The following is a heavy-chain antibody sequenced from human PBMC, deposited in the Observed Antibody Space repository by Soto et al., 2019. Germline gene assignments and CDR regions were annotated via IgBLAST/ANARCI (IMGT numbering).Heavy chain of an antibody. CDR2: IGTAGDT. CDR3: ARGRGGLIPVDY. Sequence: PGGSLRLSCAASGFTFSSYDMHWVRQATGKGLEWVSAIGTAGDTYYPGSVKGRFTISRENAKNSLYLQMNSLRAGDTAVYYCARGRGGLIPVDYWGQGTLVTVSS. J-gene: IGHJ4*02. V-gene: IGHV3-13*01. CDR1: GFTFSSYD. D-gene: IGHD2-21*01.